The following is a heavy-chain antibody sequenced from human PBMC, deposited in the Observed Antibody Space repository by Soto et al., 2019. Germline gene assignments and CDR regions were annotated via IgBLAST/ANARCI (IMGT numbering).Heavy chain of an antibody. V-gene: IGHV4-34*01. Sequence: PSETLSLTCAVYGGSFSGYYWSWIRQPPGKGLEWIGSIYQGGDTYYNPSLNSPVTISVDTSNNHFSLRLDSVTAADTAVYYCARAAFRRGSHHFDFWGQGILVTVSS. CDR3: ARAAFRRGSHHFDF. D-gene: IGHD1-26*01. J-gene: IGHJ4*02. CDR1: GGSFSGYY. CDR2: IYQGGDT.